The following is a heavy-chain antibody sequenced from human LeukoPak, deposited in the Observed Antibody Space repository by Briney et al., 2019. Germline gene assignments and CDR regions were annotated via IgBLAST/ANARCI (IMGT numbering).Heavy chain of an antibody. CDR1: GFTFRNYA. J-gene: IGHJ4*02. Sequence: PGGSLRLSCAASGFTFRNYAMTWVRQTPGEGLKWVSAITSNGRTTLYTESVKGRFTISRDNSRDTLHLEINSLRVDDTAVYYCAKFATTVTTRGNFDYWGRGTLVTVSS. D-gene: IGHD4-17*01. V-gene: IGHV3-23*01. CDR3: AKFATTVTTRGNFDY. CDR2: ITSNGRTT.